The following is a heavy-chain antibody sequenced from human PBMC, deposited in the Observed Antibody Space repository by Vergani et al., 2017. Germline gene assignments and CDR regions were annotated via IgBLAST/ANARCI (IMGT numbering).Heavy chain of an antibody. V-gene: IGHV5-51*01. D-gene: IGHD1-26*01. CDR2: IYPGDSDT. Sequence: EVQLVQSGAEVKKPGESLKISCKGSGYSFTSYWIGWVRQMPGKGLEWMGIIYPGDSDTRYSPSFQGQVTISADKSISTAYLQWRSLKASDTAMYYCARQRGGRATNYYYDYGMDVWGQGTTVTVSS. CDR3: ARQRGGRATNYYYDYGMDV. CDR1: GYSFTSYW. J-gene: IGHJ6*02.